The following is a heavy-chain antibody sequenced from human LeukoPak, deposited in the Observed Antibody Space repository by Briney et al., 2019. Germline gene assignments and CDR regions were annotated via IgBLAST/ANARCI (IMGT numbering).Heavy chain of an antibody. Sequence: GGSLRLSCAASGFTVSSNYMSWVRQAPGKGLEWVSVIYSGGSTFYADFVKGRFTISRDNSKNTLYLQMNSLRAEDTAVYYCARLGGDYNTPFDYWSQGTLVTVSS. CDR2: IYSGGST. CDR1: GFTVSSNY. J-gene: IGHJ4*02. V-gene: IGHV3-66*02. CDR3: ARLGGDYNTPFDY. D-gene: IGHD4-17*01.